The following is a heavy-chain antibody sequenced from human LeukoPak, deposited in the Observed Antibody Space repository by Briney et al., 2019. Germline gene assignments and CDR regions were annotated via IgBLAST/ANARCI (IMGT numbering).Heavy chain of an antibody. CDR2: INPSGGST. Sequence: ASVKVSCKASGYTFTSYYMDWVRQAPRQGLEWMGIINPSGGSTSYAQKFQGRVTMTRDTSTSTVYMELSSLRSEDTAVYYCARDPGYCSGGSCYYYYMDVWGKGTTVTVSS. D-gene: IGHD2-15*01. CDR1: GYTFTSYY. J-gene: IGHJ6*03. CDR3: ARDPGYCSGGSCYYYYMDV. V-gene: IGHV1-46*01.